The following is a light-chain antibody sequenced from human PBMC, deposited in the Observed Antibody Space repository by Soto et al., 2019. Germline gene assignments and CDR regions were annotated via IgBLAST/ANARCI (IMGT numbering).Light chain of an antibody. CDR1: SNDVGGYNF. J-gene: IGLJ1*01. CDR2: DVN. Sequence: QSALTQPRSLSGSPGQSVTISCTGTSNDVGGYNFVSWYQQHPGKVPKLIIYDVNIRPSGVPDRFSAPKSGITASLTISGLQAEDEADYYCCSYVGSDSSFVFGSGTKVTVL. CDR3: CSYVGSDSSFV. V-gene: IGLV2-11*01.